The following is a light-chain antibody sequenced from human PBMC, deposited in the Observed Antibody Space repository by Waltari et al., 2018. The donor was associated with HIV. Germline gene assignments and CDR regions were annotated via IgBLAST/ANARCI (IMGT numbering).Light chain of an antibody. V-gene: IGKV3-15*01. CDR3: QQYENWPYT. J-gene: IGKJ2*01. Sequence: EMVMTQSPATLSVSPGERATLSCRASQSVGSKLAWYQQKPGQAPRLLIYGASSRATGVSARFSGSGSGTEFTLTVSSLESEDFAVYYYQQYENWPYTFGQGTKLEIK. CDR2: GAS. CDR1: QSVGSK.